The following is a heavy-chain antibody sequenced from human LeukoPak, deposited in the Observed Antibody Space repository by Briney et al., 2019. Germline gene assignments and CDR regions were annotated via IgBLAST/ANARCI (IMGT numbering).Heavy chain of an antibody. D-gene: IGHD6-6*01. CDR3: ATSFEYSSSFRPPAF. V-gene: IGHV4-59*01. Sequence: SETLPLTCTVSGGSISSYYWSWIRQPPGKGLEWIGYIHYSGTTNYNPSLKSRVTISVDTSKNQFSLKLSSVTAADTAVYYCATSFEYSSSFRPPAFWGQGTLVTVSS. CDR1: GGSISSYY. J-gene: IGHJ4*02. CDR2: IHYSGTT.